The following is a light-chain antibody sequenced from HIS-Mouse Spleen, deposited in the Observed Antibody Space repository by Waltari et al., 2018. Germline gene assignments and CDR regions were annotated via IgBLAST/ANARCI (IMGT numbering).Light chain of an antibody. CDR3: AAWDDSLSGPV. J-gene: IGLJ3*02. V-gene: IGLV1-47*01. CDR2: RKN. Sequence: QSVLTQPPSASGTPGQRVTISCSGSSSNIASNYVYWSPQTPGTAPKLLIYRKNQRPSGVPDRCSGSKSGTSASLAISGLRSEDEADYYCAAWDDSLSGPVFGGGTKLTVL. CDR1: SSNIASNY.